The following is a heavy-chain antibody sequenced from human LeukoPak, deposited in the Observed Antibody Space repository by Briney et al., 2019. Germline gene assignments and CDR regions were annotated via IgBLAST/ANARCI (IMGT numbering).Heavy chain of an antibody. D-gene: IGHD6-19*01. CDR1: GFTFSRYW. V-gene: IGHV3-7*05. J-gene: IGHJ4*02. Sequence: GGSLRLSCEASGFTFSRYWMSWVRQAPGKGLEWVANIKEDGSRNHYVDSVKGRFTISRDNAKNSLYLQMSSLRAEDTAVYYCARQLSGWYDADPYWGQGTLVTVSS. CDR3: ARQLSGWYDADPY. CDR2: IKEDGSRN.